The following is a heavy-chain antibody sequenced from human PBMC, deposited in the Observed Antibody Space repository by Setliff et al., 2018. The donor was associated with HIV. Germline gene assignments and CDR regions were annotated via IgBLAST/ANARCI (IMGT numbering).Heavy chain of an antibody. V-gene: IGHV4-39*07. CDR1: GGSIIYTSYY. J-gene: IGHJ5*01. Sequence: SETLSLTCTVSGGSIIYTSYYWGWIRQSPGKGLEWIGSIYYSGSVTYNPSLKSRPLISIDTSKTQFSLNLRSVTAADTAVYYCVRELLGSGGTVPEVNFFDSWGQGTLVTVSS. CDR3: VRELLGSGGTVPEVNFFDS. CDR2: IYYSGSV. D-gene: IGHD1-26*01.